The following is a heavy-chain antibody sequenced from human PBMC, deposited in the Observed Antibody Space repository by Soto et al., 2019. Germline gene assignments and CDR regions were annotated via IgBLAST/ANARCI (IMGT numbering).Heavy chain of an antibody. Sequence: QVQLVQSGAEVKKPGSSVKVSCKASGGTFSSYAISWVRQAPGQGLEWMGGIIPIFATANYAQKFQDRVTITADESTSTAYMELRRLRSEDTAVYYCARDLLGFGYTYADVWGQGTTVTVSS. D-gene: IGHD3-10*01. CDR3: ARDLLGFGYTYADV. J-gene: IGHJ6*02. CDR1: GGTFSSYA. V-gene: IGHV1-69*12. CDR2: IIPIFATA.